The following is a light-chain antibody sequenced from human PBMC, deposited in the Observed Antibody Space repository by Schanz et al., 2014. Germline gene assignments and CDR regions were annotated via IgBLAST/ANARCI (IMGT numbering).Light chain of an antibody. CDR1: SSDVGGYNY. CDR2: DVS. Sequence: QSALTQPASVSGSPGQSITISCTGTSSDVGGYNYVSWYQQHPGKAPKLMIYDVSNRPSGVSNRFSGSKSGNTASLTISGLQAEDEADYYCSSYTTNIPRVFGGGTKLTVL. CDR3: SSYTTNIPRV. J-gene: IGLJ3*02. V-gene: IGLV2-14*01.